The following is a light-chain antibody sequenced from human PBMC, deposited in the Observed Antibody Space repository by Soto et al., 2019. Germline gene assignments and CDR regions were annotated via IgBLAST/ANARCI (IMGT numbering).Light chain of an antibody. CDR3: AAWDDSLRGRV. CDR1: SSNIGSNP. J-gene: IGLJ2*01. V-gene: IGLV1-44*01. Sequence: QSVLTQPPSASGTPGQRVTISCSGSSSNIGSNPVSWYQQLPGTAPKSLIYSDNQRPSGVPDLISGSRSGTSASLAISGLQSEDEAEYYCAAWDDSLRGRVFGGGTKVTVL. CDR2: SDN.